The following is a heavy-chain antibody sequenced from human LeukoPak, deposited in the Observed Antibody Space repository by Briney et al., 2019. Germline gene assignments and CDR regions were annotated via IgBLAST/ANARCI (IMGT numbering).Heavy chain of an antibody. CDR3: VKEQSSGWYRVADY. D-gene: IGHD6-19*01. J-gene: IGHJ4*02. CDR1: GFTFSSYE. Sequence: GGSLRLSCAASGFTFSSYELNWVRQAPGKGLEWVSCISTSGSTIYSADSVKGRFTISRDSFKNTVHLQMNSLRVEDTALYYCVKEQSSGWYRVADYWGQGTLVTVSS. CDR2: ISTSGSTI. V-gene: IGHV3-48*03.